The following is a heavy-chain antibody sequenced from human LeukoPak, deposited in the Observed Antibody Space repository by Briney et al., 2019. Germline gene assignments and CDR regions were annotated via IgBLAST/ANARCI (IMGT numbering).Heavy chain of an antibody. J-gene: IGHJ6*03. CDR3: ARVLQNYYHMDV. D-gene: IGHD3-3*01. CDR1: GGSFSGYY. Sequence: SETLSLTCAVYGGSFSGYYWSWIRQPPGKGLEWIGFIYDSGSANYKSSLKSRVTMTVDTSKNQFSLKLISVSAADTAVYYCARVLQNYYHMDVWGKGTTVTVSS. CDR2: IYDSGSA. V-gene: IGHV4-59*01.